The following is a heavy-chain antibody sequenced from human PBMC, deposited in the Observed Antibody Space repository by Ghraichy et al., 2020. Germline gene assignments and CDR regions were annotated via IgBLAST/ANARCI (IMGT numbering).Heavy chain of an antibody. J-gene: IGHJ5*02. CDR2: IYYSGST. CDR3: ARHSHTTMGPLWQQLVVEWFDP. V-gene: IGHV4-39*01. D-gene: IGHD6-13*01. Sequence: TLSLTCTVSGGSISSSSYYWGWIRQPPGKGLEWIGSIYYSGSTYYNPSLKSRVTISVDTSKNQFSLKLSSVTAADTAVYYCARHSHTTMGPLWQQLVVEWFDPWGQGTLLTVPS. CDR1: GGSISSSSYY.